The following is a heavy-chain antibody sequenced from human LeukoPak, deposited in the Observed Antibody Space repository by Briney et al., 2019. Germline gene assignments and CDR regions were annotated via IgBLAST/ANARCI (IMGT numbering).Heavy chain of an antibody. CDR3: ARAIKGSGIAAAGLNWFDP. J-gene: IGHJ5*02. D-gene: IGHD6-13*01. Sequence: GASVKVSCKASGGTFSSYAISWVRQAPGQGLEWMGGIIPIFGTANYAQKFQGRVTITADESTSTAYMELSSLRSEDTAVYYCARAIKGSGIAAAGLNWFDPWGQGTLVTVSS. V-gene: IGHV1-69*13. CDR1: GGTFSSYA. CDR2: IIPIFGTA.